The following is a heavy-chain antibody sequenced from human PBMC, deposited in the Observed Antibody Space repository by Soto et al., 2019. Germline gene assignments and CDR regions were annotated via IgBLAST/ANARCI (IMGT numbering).Heavy chain of an antibody. Sequence: EVQVVESGGGLVQPGRSLRLSCAASGFSFDDYAMHWVRQAPGKGLEWVSGISWNSGTIGYADSVKGRFTISRDNAKNTLYLQMTSLRAEDPALYYCAKSTGGTANGMGVWGQGATVTVSS. CDR1: GFSFDDYA. CDR3: AKSTGGTANGMGV. D-gene: IGHD2-8*02. V-gene: IGHV3-9*01. J-gene: IGHJ6*02. CDR2: ISWNSGTI.